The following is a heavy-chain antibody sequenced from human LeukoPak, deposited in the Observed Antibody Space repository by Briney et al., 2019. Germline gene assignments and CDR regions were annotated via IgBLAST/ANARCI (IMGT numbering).Heavy chain of an antibody. J-gene: IGHJ4*02. CDR1: GYTFTSYG. CDR3: ARGIRFLDPIPYDY. D-gene: IGHD3-3*01. V-gene: IGHV1-18*01. Sequence: ASVKVSCKASGYTFTSYGISWVRQAPGQGLEWMGWISAYNGNTNYAQKFQGRVTMTRDTSTSTVYMELSSLRSEDTAVYYCARGIRFLDPIPYDYWGQGTLVTVSS. CDR2: ISAYNGNT.